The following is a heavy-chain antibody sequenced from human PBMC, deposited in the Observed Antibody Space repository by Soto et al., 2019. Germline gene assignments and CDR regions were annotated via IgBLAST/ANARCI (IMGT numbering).Heavy chain of an antibody. J-gene: IGHJ2*01. CDR2: TGTTGDT. D-gene: IGHD1-1*01. V-gene: IGHV3-13*01. CDR3: ARDQLPAYGSWCFDL. CDR1: GFTFSSHD. Sequence: EVQLVESGGGLVQPGGSLRLSCVASGFTFSSHDMHWVRQVPGKGLEWVSGTGTTGDTYYPGSVKGRFIISREDAKNSLYLQMNTLRVGDTAVYYCARDQLPAYGSWCFDLWGRGTLVTVSS.